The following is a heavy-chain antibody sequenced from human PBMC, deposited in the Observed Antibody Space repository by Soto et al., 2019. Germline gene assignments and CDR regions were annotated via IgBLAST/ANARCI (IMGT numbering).Heavy chain of an antibody. CDR3: AKGPYSSGWTH. V-gene: IGHV3-30*18. CDR1: GFTFSSYG. D-gene: IGHD6-19*01. CDR2: MSYDGNSK. J-gene: IGHJ4*03. Sequence: GGSLRLSCAASGFTFSSYGMHWVRQAPGKGLEWVAVMSYDGNSKCYADSVKGRFTISRDNAKNSLYLQTNSLRAEDTALYYCAKGPYSSGWTHWGQGTLVTVSS.